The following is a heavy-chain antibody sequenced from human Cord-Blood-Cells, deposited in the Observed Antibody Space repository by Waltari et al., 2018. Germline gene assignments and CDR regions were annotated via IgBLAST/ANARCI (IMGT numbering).Heavy chain of an antibody. D-gene: IGHD6-6*01. Sequence: QVQLVQSGAEVKKPGASVKVSCKASGYTFTRDGISWVRPAPGQGLEWMGGIRAYNGNTNYAQKLQGRVTRTTDTSTSTAYMELRSLRSDDTAVYYCARSHEAARHDAFDIWGQGTMVTVSS. J-gene: IGHJ3*02. CDR3: ARSHEAARHDAFDI. V-gene: IGHV1-18*01. CDR2: IRAYNGNT. CDR1: GYTFTRDG.